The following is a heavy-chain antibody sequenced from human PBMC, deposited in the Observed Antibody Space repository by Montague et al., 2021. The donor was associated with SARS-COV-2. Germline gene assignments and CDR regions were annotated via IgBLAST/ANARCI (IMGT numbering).Heavy chain of an antibody. CDR3: ARERWAVGVSFDY. CDR1: GDSVSSNSAT. V-gene: IGHV6-1*01. D-gene: IGHD1-26*01. J-gene: IGHJ4*02. CDR2: TYYRSRRSN. Sequence: CAISGDSVSSNSATWHWIRQSPSRGLEWLGRTYYRSRRSNDYAVSVRSRIITNPDTSTNQFSLQLSSVTPEDTAVYFCARERWAVGVSFDYWGQGTLVTASS.